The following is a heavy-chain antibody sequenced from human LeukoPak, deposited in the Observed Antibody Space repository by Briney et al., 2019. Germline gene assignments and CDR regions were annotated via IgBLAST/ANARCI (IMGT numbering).Heavy chain of an antibody. V-gene: IGHV3-23*01. CDR2: ISGPGSST. CDR1: GFTFGNYA. Sequence: GGSLRLSCAASGFTFGNYAMSWVRQAPGKGLKWVSTISGPGSSTYSADSVKGRFTISRDNSKNTLYLQMHSLRAEDTAIYYCAKPSRDFDSSGYSHFDYWGQGTLVTVSS. J-gene: IGHJ4*02. CDR3: AKPSRDFDSSGYSHFDY. D-gene: IGHD3-22*01.